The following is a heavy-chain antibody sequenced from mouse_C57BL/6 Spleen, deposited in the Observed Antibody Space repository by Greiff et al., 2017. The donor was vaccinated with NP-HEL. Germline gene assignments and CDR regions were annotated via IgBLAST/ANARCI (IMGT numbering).Heavy chain of an antibody. D-gene: IGHD4-1*01. CDR3: ARGTGTYWFAY. CDR1: GYTITSYW. CDR2: IYPSDSDT. V-gene: IGHV1-61*01. Sequence: QVQLQQPGAELVRPGSSVKLSCKASGYTITSYWMDWVKQRPGQGLDWIGNIYPSDSDTHYNQKFKDKATLTVDTSSSTAYMQLSRLTSDDSAVYCWARGTGTYWFAYWGQGTLVTVSA. J-gene: IGHJ3*01.